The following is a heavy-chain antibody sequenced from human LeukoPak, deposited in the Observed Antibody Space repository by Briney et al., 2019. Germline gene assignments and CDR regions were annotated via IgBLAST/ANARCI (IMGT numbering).Heavy chain of an antibody. D-gene: IGHD3-10*01. V-gene: IGHV4-39*07. Sequence: SETLSLTCTVSGGSISSSSYYWGWIRQPQGKGLEWIGSIYYSGSTYYNPSLKSRVTISVDTSKNQFSLKLSSVTAADTAVYYCARSTVRGLYAFDIWGQGTMVTVSS. CDR3: ARSTVRGLYAFDI. J-gene: IGHJ3*02. CDR2: IYYSGST. CDR1: GGSISSSSYY.